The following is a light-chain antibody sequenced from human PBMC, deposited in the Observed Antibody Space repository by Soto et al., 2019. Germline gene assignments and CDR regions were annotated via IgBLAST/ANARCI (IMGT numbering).Light chain of an antibody. CDR2: EVT. CDR1: SSDVGGYDY. Sequence: QSVLAQPPSASGSPGQPVTISCTGTSSDVGGYDYVSWYQQHPGKAPKLMIYEVTIRPSGVSDRFSGSKSGNTASLTVSGLQAEDEADYYCSSYTGGNPSDVFGTGTKVTVL. CDR3: SSYTGGNPSDV. J-gene: IGLJ1*01. V-gene: IGLV2-8*01.